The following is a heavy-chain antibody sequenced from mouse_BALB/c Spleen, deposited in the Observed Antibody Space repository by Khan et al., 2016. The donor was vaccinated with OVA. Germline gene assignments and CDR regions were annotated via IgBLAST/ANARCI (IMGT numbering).Heavy chain of an antibody. Sequence: LEESGAELVRPGTSVKLSCKTSGYIFTSYWIHWVKQRSGQGLEWIARIYPGTDNTYYNENFKDKATLTADKSSSTVYLQLSSLKSEDSAVLFCAREEALYYFDYWGQGTTLTVSS. D-gene: IGHD3-2*02. CDR1: GYIFTSYW. J-gene: IGHJ2*01. V-gene: IGHV1-76*01. CDR3: AREEALYYFDY. CDR2: IYPGTDNT.